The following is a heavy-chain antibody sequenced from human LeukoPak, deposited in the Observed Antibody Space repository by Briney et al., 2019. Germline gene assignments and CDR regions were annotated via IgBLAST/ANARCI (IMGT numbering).Heavy chain of an antibody. CDR2: ISYDGSNK. J-gene: IGHJ4*02. V-gene: IGHV3-30*04. CDR1: GLTFSSYA. D-gene: IGHD5-24*01. CDR3: ARTRRWLQFDIDY. Sequence: GRSLRLSCAASGLTFSSYAMHWVRQAPGKGLEWVAVISYDGSNKYYADSVKGRFTISRDNSKNTLYLQMNSLRAEDTAVYYCARTRRWLQFDIDYWGQGTLVTVSS.